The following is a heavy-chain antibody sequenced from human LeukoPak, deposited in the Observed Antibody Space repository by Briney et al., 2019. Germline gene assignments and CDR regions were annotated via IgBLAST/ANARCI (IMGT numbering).Heavy chain of an antibody. CDR3: AYYSSSSGWFDP. CDR1: GGSISSSSYY. J-gene: IGHJ5*02. V-gene: IGHV4-39*07. CDR2: TYYSGST. D-gene: IGHD6-6*01. Sequence: SETLSLTCTVSGGSISSSSYYWGWIRQPPGKGLEWIGSTYYSGSTYYNPSLKSRVTISVDTSKNQFSLKLSSVTAADTAVYYCAYYSSSSGWFDPWGQGTLVTVSS.